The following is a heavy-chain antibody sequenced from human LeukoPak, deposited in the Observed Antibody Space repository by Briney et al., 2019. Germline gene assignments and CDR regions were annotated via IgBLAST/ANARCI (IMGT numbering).Heavy chain of an antibody. CDR3: VREMYYYGSGSYD. J-gene: IGHJ4*02. V-gene: IGHV3-7*01. CDR2: INQDGSEQ. Sequence: GGSLRLSCIAAGVTFNTYWMMWVRQAPGKGLEWVANINQDGSEQNYVDSVKGRFAISRDNAKNTLYLQMNSLRAEDTAVYYCVREMYYYGSGSYDWGQGTLVTVSS. CDR1: GVTFNTYW. D-gene: IGHD3-10*01.